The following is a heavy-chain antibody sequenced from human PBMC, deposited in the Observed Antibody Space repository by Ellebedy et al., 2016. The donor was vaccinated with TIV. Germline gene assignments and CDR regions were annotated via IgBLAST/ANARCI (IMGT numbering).Heavy chain of an antibody. D-gene: IGHD3-10*01. CDR1: GGTFSSYA. Sequence: SVKVSXXASGGTFSSYAISWVRQAPGQGLEWMGGIIPIFGTANYAQKFQGRVTITADESTSTAYMELSSLRSEDTAVYYCARLGSYYYYMDVWGKGTTVTVSS. V-gene: IGHV1-69*13. J-gene: IGHJ6*03. CDR2: IIPIFGTA. CDR3: ARLGSYYYYMDV.